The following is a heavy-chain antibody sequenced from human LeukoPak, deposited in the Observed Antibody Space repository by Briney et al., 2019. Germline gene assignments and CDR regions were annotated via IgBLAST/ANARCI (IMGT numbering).Heavy chain of an antibody. D-gene: IGHD3-3*01. Sequence: GGSLRLSCAASGLTVRDDYMIWIRQAPGKGLEWVSAIYSGGATYSAESVEGRLTVSRDNSKNTVYLQMNSLRAEDTAVYYCARGFDFWSGSSFGAFNVWGQGTMVTVSS. CDR1: GLTVRDDY. CDR2: IYSGGAT. J-gene: IGHJ3*01. V-gene: IGHV3-53*01. CDR3: ARGFDFWSGSSFGAFNV.